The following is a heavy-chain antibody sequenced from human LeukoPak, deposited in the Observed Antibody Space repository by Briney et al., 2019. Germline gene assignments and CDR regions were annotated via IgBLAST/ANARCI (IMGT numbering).Heavy chain of an antibody. J-gene: IGHJ3*02. CDR2: IDDSGST. D-gene: IGHD6-13*01. CDR3: ARVNSSSLMAAFDI. CDR1: GGSISSGGYY. Sequence: PSETLSLTCTVSGGSISSGGYYWSWIRQHPGKGLEWIGYIDDSGSTYYNPFLKSRVTISVDTSKNQFSLNLSSVTAADTAVYYCARVNSSSLMAAFDIWGQGTMVTVSS. V-gene: IGHV4-31*03.